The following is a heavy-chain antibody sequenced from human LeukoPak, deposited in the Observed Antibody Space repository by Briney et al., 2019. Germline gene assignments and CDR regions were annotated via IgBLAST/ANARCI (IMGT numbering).Heavy chain of an antibody. CDR1: GYTFTSYD. J-gene: IGHJ4*02. V-gene: IGHV1-8*02. CDR3: ARGEAIVGSY. D-gene: IGHD1-26*01. Sequence: GASVKVSCKASGYTFTSYDINWVRQATGQGLEWMGWMNPNSGNTGYAQKFQGRVTMTRDTSTSTVYMELSSLTSDDTAVYYCARGEAIVGSYWGQGTLVTVSS. CDR2: MNPNSGNT.